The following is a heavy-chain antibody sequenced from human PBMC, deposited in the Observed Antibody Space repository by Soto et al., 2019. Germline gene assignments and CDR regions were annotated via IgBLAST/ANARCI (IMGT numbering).Heavy chain of an antibody. CDR2: LSHDGGNI. D-gene: IGHD1-26*01. J-gene: IGHJ4*02. Sequence: GGSLRLSCAASGFTFSSYAMSWVRQAPGKGLQWVAALSHDGGNIYYRDSVRGRFTISRDNSKNTLYLQMHSLKAEDTAVYFCAKQMGKWVDTAIDFWGQGTQVTVSS. CDR1: GFTFSSYA. V-gene: IGHV3-23*01. CDR3: AKQMGKWVDTAIDF.